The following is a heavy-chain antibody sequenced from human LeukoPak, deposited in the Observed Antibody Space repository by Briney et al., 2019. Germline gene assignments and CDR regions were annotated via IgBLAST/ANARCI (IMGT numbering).Heavy chain of an antibody. CDR1: GYXITNYY. CDR2: IYSSGNT. D-gene: IGHD2/OR15-2a*01. Sequence: SETLSLTCSVSGYXITNYYWSWIRQPPGKGLEWIGYIYSSGNTNYNPSLKSQITISVDTSKNQFSLKLSSVTAADTAVYYCARERPLGFCGSTTCYRGGDYFDYWGQGTLVTVSS. V-gene: IGHV4-59*01. CDR3: ARERPLGFCGSTTCYRGGDYFDY. J-gene: IGHJ4*02.